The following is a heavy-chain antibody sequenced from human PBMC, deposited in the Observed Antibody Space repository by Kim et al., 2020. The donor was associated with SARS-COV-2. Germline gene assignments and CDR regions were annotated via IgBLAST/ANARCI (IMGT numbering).Heavy chain of an antibody. Sequence: SQTLSLTCAISGDSVSSNSAAWNWIRQSPSRGLEWLGRTYYRSKWYNDYAVSVKSRITINPDTSKNQFSLQLNSVTPEDTAVYYCARVQEKYCSSTSCYATIEDYYYYGMDVWGQGTTVTVSS. CDR2: TYYRSKWYN. D-gene: IGHD2-2*01. CDR1: GDSVSSNSAA. V-gene: IGHV6-1*01. CDR3: ARVQEKYCSSTSCYATIEDYYYYGMDV. J-gene: IGHJ6*02.